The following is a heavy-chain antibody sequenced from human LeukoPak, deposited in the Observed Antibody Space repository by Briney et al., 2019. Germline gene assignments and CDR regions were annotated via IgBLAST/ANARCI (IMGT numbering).Heavy chain of an antibody. V-gene: IGHV4-31*03. CDR1: GGSISSGGYY. Sequence: SQTLSLTCTVSGGSISSGGYYWGWIRQHPGMGLEWVGYIYYSGSTYYNPSLKSRITISVDTSKNQISLKLSSVTAADTAVYYCARGTDPEYSSDYWGQGPLATVSS. CDR2: IYYSGST. J-gene: IGHJ4*02. D-gene: IGHD1-14*01. CDR3: ARGTDPEYSSDY.